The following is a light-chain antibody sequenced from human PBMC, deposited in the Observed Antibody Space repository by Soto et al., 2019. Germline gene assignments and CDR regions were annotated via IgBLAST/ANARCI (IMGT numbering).Light chain of an antibody. CDR1: QSVSSSY. Sequence: EIVLTQSPGTLSLSPGERATLSCRASQSVSSSYLAWYQQKPGQAPRLLIYGASSRATGIPDRFSGSGSGTDFTLTISRLEPEDFAVYYCQQYGSSLTWTFGQGTTMEIK. CDR3: QQYGSSLTWT. V-gene: IGKV3-20*01. CDR2: GAS. J-gene: IGKJ1*01.